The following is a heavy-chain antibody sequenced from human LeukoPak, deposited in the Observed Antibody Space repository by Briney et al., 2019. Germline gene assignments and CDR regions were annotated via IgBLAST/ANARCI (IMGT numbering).Heavy chain of an antibody. Sequence: GGSRRLSCAASGFIFSDYEMNWVRQAPGKGLEWISYITSSGNKIHYADSVKGRFTTSRDNVKNSLYLQMNSLRAEDTAVYYCARVGGGYSYGYPYYYYMDVWGKGTTVTVSS. CDR1: GFIFSDYE. CDR3: ARVGGGYSYGYPYYYYMDV. V-gene: IGHV3-48*03. J-gene: IGHJ6*03. CDR2: ITSSGNKI. D-gene: IGHD5-18*01.